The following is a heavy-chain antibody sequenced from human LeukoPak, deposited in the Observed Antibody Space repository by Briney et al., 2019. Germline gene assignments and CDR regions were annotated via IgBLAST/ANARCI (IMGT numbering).Heavy chain of an antibody. CDR1: GASISSRDYY. V-gene: IGHV4-39*01. CDR2: VYFSGST. CDR3: ARGVEMWSYFDS. J-gene: IGHJ4*02. D-gene: IGHD2-21*01. Sequence: SETLSLTCSVSGASISSRDYYWAWIRQPPGKGLEWIGSVYFSGSTYYKASLKSRLTISVDTSKNQFSLTLKSVTAADTSVYYCARGVEMWSYFDSWGQGTPVIVS.